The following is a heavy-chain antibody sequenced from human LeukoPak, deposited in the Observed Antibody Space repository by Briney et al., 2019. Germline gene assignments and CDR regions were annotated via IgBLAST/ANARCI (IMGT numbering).Heavy chain of an antibody. D-gene: IGHD3-9*01. CDR3: ASGSYYDILTGYAAFDI. CDR2: INHSGST. CDR1: GGSISSSNW. J-gene: IGHJ3*02. V-gene: IGHV4-4*02. Sequence: SETLSLTCAVSGGSISSSNWWSWVRQPPGKGLEWIGEINHSGSTNYNPSLRSRVTISVDTSKNQFSLKLSSMTAADTAVYYCASGSYYDILTGYAAFDIWGQGTMVTVSS.